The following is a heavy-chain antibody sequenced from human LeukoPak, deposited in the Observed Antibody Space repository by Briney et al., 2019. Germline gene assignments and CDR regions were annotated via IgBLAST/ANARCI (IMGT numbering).Heavy chain of an antibody. Sequence: GGSLRLSCAASGFTVSSNYMSWVRQAPGKGLEWVSVIYSGGSTFYADSVRGRFTISRDNSKNTLDLQMNSLRAEDTAVYYCARVIAVAGEYFDYWGQGTLVTVSS. V-gene: IGHV3-66*01. D-gene: IGHD6-19*01. J-gene: IGHJ4*02. CDR2: IYSGGST. CDR1: GFTVSSNY. CDR3: ARVIAVAGEYFDY.